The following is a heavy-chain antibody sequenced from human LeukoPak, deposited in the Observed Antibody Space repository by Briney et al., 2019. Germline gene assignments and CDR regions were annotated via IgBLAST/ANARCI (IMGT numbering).Heavy chain of an antibody. Sequence: SVKVSCKASGGTFSSYAISWVRQALGQGLEWMGGIIPIFGTANYAQKFQGRVTITADESTSTAYMELSSLRSEDTAVYYCARVLGDIVVVPAAQHYYYYYGMDVWGQGTTVTVSS. J-gene: IGHJ6*02. V-gene: IGHV1-69*13. CDR1: GGTFSSYA. CDR3: ARVLGDIVVVPAAQHYYYYYGMDV. D-gene: IGHD2-2*01. CDR2: IIPIFGTA.